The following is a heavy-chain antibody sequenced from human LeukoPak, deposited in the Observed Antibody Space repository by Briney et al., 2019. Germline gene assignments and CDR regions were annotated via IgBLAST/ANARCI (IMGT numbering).Heavy chain of an antibody. V-gene: IGHV5-51*01. Sequence: GESLKISCKGSGYRFTNYWIGWVRQMPGKGLEWMGIIYPGDSETRYSPSFQGQVTISADKSISTAYLHWSSLKASDTAMYYCVRHDSSSPDYWGQGTLVTVSS. CDR2: IYPGDSET. CDR1: GYRFTNYW. CDR3: VRHDSSSPDY. J-gene: IGHJ4*02. D-gene: IGHD6-13*01.